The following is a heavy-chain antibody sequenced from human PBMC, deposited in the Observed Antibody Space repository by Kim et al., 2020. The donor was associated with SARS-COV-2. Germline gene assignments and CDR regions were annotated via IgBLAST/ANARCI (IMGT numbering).Heavy chain of an antibody. V-gene: IGHV1-8*01. D-gene: IGHD3-10*01. CDR1: GYTFTSYD. CDR3: ARDRPYYYGSGSYYSPFSYYYYYYGMDV. J-gene: IGHJ6*02. CDR2: MNPNSGNT. Sequence: ASVKVSCKASGYTFTSYDINWVRQATGQGLEWMGWMNPNSGNTGYAQKFQGRVTMTRNTSISTAYMELSSLRSEDTAVYYCARDRPYYYGSGSYYSPFSYYYYYYGMDVWGQGTTVTVSS.